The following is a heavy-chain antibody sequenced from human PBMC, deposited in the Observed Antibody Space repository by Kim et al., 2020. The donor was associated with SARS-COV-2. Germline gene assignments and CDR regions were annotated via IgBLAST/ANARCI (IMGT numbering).Heavy chain of an antibody. V-gene: IGHV4-59*01. CDR1: GASINSDY. Sequence: SETLSLTCTVSGASINSDYWSWIRQPPGKGLEWIGYIYNSGGIKYNPFLKSRVTISVDTSKNQFSLKVTSVTAADTALYYCARGFDGSGGFPRPGMDVWGQGTTVIVSS. D-gene: IGHD3-10*01. CDR2: IYNSGGI. J-gene: IGHJ6*02. CDR3: ARGFDGSGGFPRPGMDV.